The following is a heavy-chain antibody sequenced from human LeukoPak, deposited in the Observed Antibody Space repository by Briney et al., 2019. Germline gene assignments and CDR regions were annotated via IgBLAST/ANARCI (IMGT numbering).Heavy chain of an antibody. V-gene: IGHV4-39*07. J-gene: IGHJ4*02. CDR2: INHSGST. CDR1: GDSIATRSHY. Sequence: SETLSLTCIVSGDSIATRSHYWGWIRQPPGKGLEWIGEINHSGSTNYNPSLKSRVTIPVDTSKNQFSLKLSSVTAADTAVYYCARRPRSYSSSWLTNWGQGTLVTVSS. CDR3: ARRPRSYSSSWLTN. D-gene: IGHD6-13*01.